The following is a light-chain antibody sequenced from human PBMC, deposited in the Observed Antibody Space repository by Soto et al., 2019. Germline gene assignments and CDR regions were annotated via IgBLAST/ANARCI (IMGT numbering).Light chain of an antibody. Sequence: EIVMTQAPATLSVSPGERAALSCRASKSITSNLAWYQQKPGQAPRLLIYAASTRATGVPARFSASGSGTDFTLTISRLEPEDFAVYYCQQYGNSRTFGQGTKVDIK. CDR2: AAS. CDR1: KSITSN. V-gene: IGKV3-15*01. CDR3: QQYGNSRT. J-gene: IGKJ1*01.